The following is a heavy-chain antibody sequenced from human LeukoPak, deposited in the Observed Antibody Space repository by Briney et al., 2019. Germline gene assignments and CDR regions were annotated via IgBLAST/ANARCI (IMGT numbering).Heavy chain of an antibody. CDR3: ARDLARYYDSGSFDY. V-gene: IGHV3-30*14. CDR1: GFTFSSYA. Sequence: GGSLRLSCAASGFTFSSYAMHWVRQAPGKGLERVAVISYDGSNKYYADSVKGRFTISRDNSKNTLYLQMNSLRAEDTAVYYCARDLARYYDSGSFDYWGQGTLVTVSS. CDR2: ISYDGSNK. J-gene: IGHJ4*02. D-gene: IGHD3-22*01.